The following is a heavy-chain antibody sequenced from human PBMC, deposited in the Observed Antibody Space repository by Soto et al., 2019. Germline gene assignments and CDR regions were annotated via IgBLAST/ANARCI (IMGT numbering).Heavy chain of an antibody. CDR1: GFTLSSYS. CDR3: ARETGLRSSGWSYYFDF. J-gene: IGHJ4*02. D-gene: IGHD6-19*01. CDR2: ISGSGGTI. V-gene: IGHV3-48*01. Sequence: EVQLVESGGGLVQPGGSLRLSCAASGFTLSSYSMHWVRQAPGKGLEWVSYISGSGGTIYYADSVKGRFTISRDNAKNSLSVQMNSLRGEDTAVYFCARETGLRSSGWSYYFDFWGQGTLVTVSS.